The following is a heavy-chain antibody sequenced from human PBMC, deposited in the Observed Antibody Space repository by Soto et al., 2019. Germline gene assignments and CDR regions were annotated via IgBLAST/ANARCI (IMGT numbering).Heavy chain of an antibody. J-gene: IGHJ6*02. D-gene: IGHD3-3*01. CDR1: GGTFSSYA. Sequence: GASVKVSCKASGGTFSSYAISWVRQAPGQGLECMGGLIPIFGTANYDQKFQGRVTITADEYTSTAYMELSSLRSEDTAVYYCARYDYDFWSGYTRHDYYYYGMDVWGQGTTVTVSS. V-gene: IGHV1-69*13. CDR3: ARYDYDFWSGYTRHDYYYYGMDV. CDR2: LIPIFGTA.